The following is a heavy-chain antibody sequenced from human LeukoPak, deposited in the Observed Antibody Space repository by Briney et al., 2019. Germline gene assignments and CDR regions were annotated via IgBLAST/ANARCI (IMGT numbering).Heavy chain of an antibody. J-gene: IGHJ5*02. CDR2: IYYSGST. CDR3: ARVAAAGTPYNWFDP. D-gene: IGHD6-13*01. CDR1: GGSISSYY. V-gene: IGHV4-59*01. Sequence: SETLSLTCTVSGGSISSYYWSWIRQPPGKGLEWIGYIYYSGSTNYNPSLKSRVTISVDTSKNQFSLKLSSVTAADTAVYYCARVAAAGTPYNWFDPWGQGTLVTVSS.